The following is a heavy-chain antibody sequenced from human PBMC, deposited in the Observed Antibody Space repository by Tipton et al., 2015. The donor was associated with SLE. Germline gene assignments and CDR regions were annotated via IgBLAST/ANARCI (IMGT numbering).Heavy chain of an antibody. CDR1: GGSISSSSYY. V-gene: IGHV4-39*01. D-gene: IGHD5-24*01. CDR3: ASGGEMATLEHVTLDY. CDR2: IYYSGST. Sequence: LRLSCTVSGGSISSSSYYWGWIRQPPGKGLEWIGSIYYSGSTYYNPSLKSRVTISVDTSKNQFSLKLSSVTAADTAVYYCASGGEMATLEHVTLDYWGQGTLVTVSS. J-gene: IGHJ4*02.